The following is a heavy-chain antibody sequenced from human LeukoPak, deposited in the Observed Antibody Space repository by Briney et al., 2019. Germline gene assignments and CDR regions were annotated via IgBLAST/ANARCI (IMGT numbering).Heavy chain of an antibody. CDR1: GGSFSSYA. D-gene: IGHD5-18*01. CDR2: IIPILGIA. J-gene: IGHJ4*02. Sequence: SVKVSCKASGGSFSSYAISWVRQAPGQGLEWMGRIIPILGIANYAQKFQGRVTITADKSTSTAYMELSSLRSEDTAVYYCARAYSYGSHYFDYWGQGTLVTVSS. CDR3: ARAYSYGSHYFDY. V-gene: IGHV1-69*04.